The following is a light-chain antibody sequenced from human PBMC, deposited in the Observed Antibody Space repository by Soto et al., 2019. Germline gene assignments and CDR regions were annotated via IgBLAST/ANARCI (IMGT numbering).Light chain of an antibody. V-gene: IGLV1-44*01. CDR2: SNN. CDR1: SSNIGSNT. CDR3: EAWDDSLNYV. Sequence: QSVLTQPPSASGTPGQRVTISCSGSSSNIGSNTVNWYQQLPGTAPKLLIYSNNQRPSGVPDRFSGSKSGTSASLAISGLQSEDEADYYCEAWDDSLNYVFRTGTTATVL. J-gene: IGLJ1*01.